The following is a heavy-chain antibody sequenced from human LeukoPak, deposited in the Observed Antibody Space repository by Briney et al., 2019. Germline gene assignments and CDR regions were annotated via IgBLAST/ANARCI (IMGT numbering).Heavy chain of an antibody. CDR3: IRVNNGYAKDFDY. Sequence: GGSLRLSCAASGFTFSAHYLDWVRQAPGKGPEWVGRSRNKANSYTTEYAASVRGRFTISRDDSKNSLYLQMDSLKIEDTAVYYCIRVNNGYAKDFDYWGQGTLVTVSS. CDR1: GFTFSAHY. V-gene: IGHV3-72*01. CDR2: SRNKANSYTT. D-gene: IGHD2-8*01. J-gene: IGHJ4*02.